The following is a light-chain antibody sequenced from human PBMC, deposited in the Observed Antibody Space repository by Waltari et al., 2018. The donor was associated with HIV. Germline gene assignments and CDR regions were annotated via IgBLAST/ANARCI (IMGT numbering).Light chain of an antibody. J-gene: IGKJ1*01. CDR3: QQSDTWS. V-gene: IGKV1-5*03. Sequence: DIQMTKSPSTLPASVGDGVTIPCRASQSIGTWLAWYQQKPAKAPKRLIYQESSLEVGVPSRFSGSGSGTEFNLSINSLQPGEFATYYCQQSDTWSFGPGTKVESK. CDR1: QSIGTW. CDR2: QES.